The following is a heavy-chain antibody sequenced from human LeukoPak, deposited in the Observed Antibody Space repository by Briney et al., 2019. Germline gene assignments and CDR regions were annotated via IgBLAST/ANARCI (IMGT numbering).Heavy chain of an antibody. J-gene: IGHJ5*02. CDR3: ARDQRTTGTWP. CDR1: GYSISSGYY. Sequence: SETLSLTCAVSGYSISSGYYWGWVRQPPGKGLEWIGNIYHTGNTYYNPSLKSRITISVDTSKNQFSLKLSSVTAADTAVYYCARDQRTTGTWPWGQGTLVTVSS. CDR2: IYHTGNT. D-gene: IGHD1-1*01. V-gene: IGHV4-38-2*02.